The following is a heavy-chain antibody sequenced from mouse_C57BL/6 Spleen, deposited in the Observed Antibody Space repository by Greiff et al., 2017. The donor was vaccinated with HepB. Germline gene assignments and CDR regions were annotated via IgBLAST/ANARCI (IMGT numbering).Heavy chain of an antibody. CDR1: GYTFTSYW. CDR3: ARRGGYDYHHVDY. Sequence: QVQLQQPGAELVKPGASVKLSCKASGYTFTSYWMQWVKQRPGQGLEWIGEIDPSDSYTNYNQKFKGKATLTVDTSSSTAYMQLSSLTSEDSAVYYCARRGGYDYHHVDYLGQGTTLTVSS. D-gene: IGHD2-4*01. CDR2: IDPSDSYT. V-gene: IGHV1-50*01. J-gene: IGHJ2*01.